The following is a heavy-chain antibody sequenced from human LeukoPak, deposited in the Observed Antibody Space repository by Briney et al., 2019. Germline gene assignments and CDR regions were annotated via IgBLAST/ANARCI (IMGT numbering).Heavy chain of an antibody. CDR1: GFTFSNYA. D-gene: IGHD6-13*01. CDR2: VYSSGGNT. CDR3: AKGGIAAAGIDY. V-gene: IGHV3-23*01. J-gene: IGHJ4*02. Sequence: GGSLRLSCAASGFTFSNYAMTWVRQAPGKGLEWVSAVYSSGGNTYYADSVKGRFTISRDNSKNTLCLQMNSLRAEDTAVYYCAKGGIAAAGIDYWGQGTLVTVSS.